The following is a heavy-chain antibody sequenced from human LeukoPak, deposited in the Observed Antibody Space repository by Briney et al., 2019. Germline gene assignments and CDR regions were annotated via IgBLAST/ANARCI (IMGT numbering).Heavy chain of an antibody. CDR1: GGSISNFY. CDR2: ISYSGGT. Sequence: PSETLSLTCNVSGGSISNFYWSWIRQAPGKGLEWIGYISYSGGTNYNPPLKSRVTISLDTSANQFSLSLSSVTAADTAMYYCARHVPSDDFWSGFYVFDPWGQGTLVTVSS. D-gene: IGHD3-3*01. CDR3: ARHVPSDDFWSGFYVFDP. V-gene: IGHV4-59*08. J-gene: IGHJ5*02.